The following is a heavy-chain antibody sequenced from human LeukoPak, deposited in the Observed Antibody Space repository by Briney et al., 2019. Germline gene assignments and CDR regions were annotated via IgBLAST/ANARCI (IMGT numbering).Heavy chain of an antibody. J-gene: IGHJ4*02. V-gene: IGHV1-69*13. D-gene: IGHD3-16*02. CDR3: ARAHYDYVWGSYRTIDY. CDR2: IIPIFGIA. CDR1: GGTFSSYA. Sequence: GASVKVSCKASGGTFSSYAISWVRQAPGQGLEWMGGIIPIFGIANYAQKFQGRVTITADESTSTAYMELSSLRSEDTAVYYCARAHYDYVWGSYRTIDYWGQGTLVTVSS.